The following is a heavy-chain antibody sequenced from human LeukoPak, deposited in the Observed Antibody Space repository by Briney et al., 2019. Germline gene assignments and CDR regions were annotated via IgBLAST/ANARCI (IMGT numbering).Heavy chain of an antibody. J-gene: IGHJ4*02. CDR3: ANRLEYCSGGSCPQGDY. CDR2: INPNSGGT. D-gene: IGHD2-15*01. V-gene: IGHV1-2*02. Sequence: ASVKVSCKASGYTFTGYYMHWVRQVPGQGLEWMGWINPNSGGTNYAQKFQGRVTMTRDTSISTAYMELSRLRSDDTAVYYCANRLEYCSGGSCPQGDYWGQGTLVTVSS. CDR1: GYTFTGYY.